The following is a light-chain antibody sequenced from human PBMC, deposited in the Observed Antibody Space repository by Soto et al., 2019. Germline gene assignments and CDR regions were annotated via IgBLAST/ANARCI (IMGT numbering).Light chain of an antibody. CDR1: QSVYNNY. CDR3: QPYGTSSWT. CDR2: AAS. V-gene: IGKV3-20*01. J-gene: IGKJ1*01. Sequence: EIILTQSPDTLSLSPGERATLSCRASQSVYNNYLAWYQHKPGQAPRLLIYAASSRATGIPDRFSGSGSGTDFTLTISRLEPEDFAVYYCQPYGTSSWTFGQGTKVDIK.